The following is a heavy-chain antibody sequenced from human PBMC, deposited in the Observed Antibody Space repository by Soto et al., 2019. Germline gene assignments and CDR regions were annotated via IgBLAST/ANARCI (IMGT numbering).Heavy chain of an antibody. CDR1: GGSISSSSYY. CDR3: ARIAAAGTGYYYGMDV. D-gene: IGHD6-13*01. V-gene: IGHV4-39*01. Sequence: SETLSLTCTVSGGSISSSSYYWGWIRQPPGKGLEWIGSIYYSGSTYYNPSLKSRVTISVDTSKNQFSLKLSSVTAADTAVYYCARIAAAGTGYYYGMDVWGQGTTVTVSS. J-gene: IGHJ6*02. CDR2: IYYSGST.